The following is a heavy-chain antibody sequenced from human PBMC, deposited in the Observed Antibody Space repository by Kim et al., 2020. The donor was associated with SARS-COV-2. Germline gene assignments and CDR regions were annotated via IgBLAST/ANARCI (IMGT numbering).Heavy chain of an antibody. V-gene: IGHV4-30-2*05. D-gene: IGHD3-10*01. J-gene: IGHJ3*02. CDR3: ARENFGSGKYAFDI. Sequence: YNPSPKGRFIISADTSNDQFSLKLSSVSAADTAVYYCARENFGSGKYAFDIWGRGTMVTVSS.